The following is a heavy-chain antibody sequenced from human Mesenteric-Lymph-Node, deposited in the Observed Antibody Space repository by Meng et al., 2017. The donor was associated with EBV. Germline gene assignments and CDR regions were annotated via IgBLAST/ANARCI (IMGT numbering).Heavy chain of an antibody. D-gene: IGHD6-13*01. CDR3: ARDRGIAAADY. V-gene: IGHV4-39*07. Sequence: QLQLQESGPGLVQPSETLSLTCTVSGGSISSSSYYWGWIRQPPGKGLEWIGSIYYSGSTYYNPSLKSRVTISVDTSKNQFSLKLSSVTAADTAVYYCARDRGIAAADYWGQGTLVTVSS. CDR2: IYYSGST. J-gene: IGHJ4*02. CDR1: GGSISSSSYY.